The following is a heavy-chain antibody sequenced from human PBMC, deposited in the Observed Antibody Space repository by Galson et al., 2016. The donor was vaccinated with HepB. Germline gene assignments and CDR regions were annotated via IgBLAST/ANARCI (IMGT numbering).Heavy chain of an antibody. CDR3: GKDWGSLWESSGKGMDV. CDR2: ISWDGRSP. D-gene: IGHD3-10*01. J-gene: IGHJ6*02. CDR1: GFTFDDYT. V-gene: IGHV3-43*01. Sequence: SLRLSCAASGFTFDDYTMHWVRQVPGKGLEWVGLISWDGRSPDYADSVRGRFTISRDNRQSLMYLQMNGLTTEDTALYYCGKDWGSLWESSGKGMDVWGQGTTVIVSS.